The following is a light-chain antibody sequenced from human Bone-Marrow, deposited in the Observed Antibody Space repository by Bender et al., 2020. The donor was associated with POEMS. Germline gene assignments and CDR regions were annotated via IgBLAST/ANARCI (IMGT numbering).Light chain of an antibody. V-gene: IGLV2-8*01. CDR1: SSDIGGSNY. CDR2: EVI. CDR3: GSYAGNNILL. Sequence: QSALTQPPSASGSPGQSVTISCTGTSSDIGGSNYVSWYQQHPGKAPKLIIYEVIKRPSGVPDRFCGSKSGNTDSLTVAGLQAEDEADYRCGSYAGNNILLFGGGTRLTVL. J-gene: IGLJ2*01.